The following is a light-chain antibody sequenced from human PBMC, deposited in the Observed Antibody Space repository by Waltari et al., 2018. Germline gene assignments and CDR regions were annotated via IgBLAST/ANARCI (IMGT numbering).Light chain of an antibody. CDR3: CSYASTTWV. Sequence: HSALTQPAPVSGSPGLAITLSCTGISSDVWRYNFVSWYHQHPGTPPKLMFYDVTKRPSGVSNRFSGSKSGNPASLTSSGLQAGDEADYYCCSYASTTWVFGGGTRLTVL. CDR2: DVT. V-gene: IGLV2-23*02. J-gene: IGLJ3*02. CDR1: SSDVWRYNF.